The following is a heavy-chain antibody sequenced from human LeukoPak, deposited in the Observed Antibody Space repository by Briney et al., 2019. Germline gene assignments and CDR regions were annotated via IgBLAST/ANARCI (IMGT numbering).Heavy chain of an antibody. D-gene: IGHD2-2*01. Sequence: GGSLRLSCAASGFTFSSYAMSWVRQAPGKGLEWVSAISGSGGSTYYADSAKGRFTISRDNSKNTLYLQMNSLRAEDTAVYYCAKDSVYCSSTSCYVYWGQGTLVTVSS. V-gene: IGHV3-23*01. J-gene: IGHJ4*02. CDR3: AKDSVYCSSTSCYVY. CDR1: GFTFSSYA. CDR2: ISGSGGST.